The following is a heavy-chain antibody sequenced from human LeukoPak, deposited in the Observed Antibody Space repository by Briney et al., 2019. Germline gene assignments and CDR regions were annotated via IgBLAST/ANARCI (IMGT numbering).Heavy chain of an antibody. Sequence: SETLSLTCTVSGGSISSYYWTWIRQPPGKGLEWIGDIYSTGSTNYNPCLKRRVTISVDTSKNQFSLKLSSVTAADTAVYFCARVRIGETSYDASDVWGLGTMVTVSS. V-gene: IGHV4-59*13. CDR3: ARVRIGETSYDASDV. CDR1: GGSISSYY. CDR2: IYSTGST. J-gene: IGHJ3*01. D-gene: IGHD1-26*01.